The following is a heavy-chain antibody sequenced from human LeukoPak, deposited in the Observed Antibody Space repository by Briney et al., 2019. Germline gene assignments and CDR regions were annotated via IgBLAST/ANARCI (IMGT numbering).Heavy chain of an antibody. CDR2: ISGTGGST. V-gene: IGHV3-23*01. CDR3: AKFSSFTIFGVVTRYYFDY. D-gene: IGHD3-3*01. Sequence: TGGSLRLSCAASGFTFSDYNMNWVRQAPGKGLEWVSTISGTGGSTYYADSVKGRFTISRDNSKNTLYLQMSSLRAEDTAVYYCAKFSSFTIFGVVTRYYFDYWGQGTLVTVSS. J-gene: IGHJ4*02. CDR1: GFTFSDYN.